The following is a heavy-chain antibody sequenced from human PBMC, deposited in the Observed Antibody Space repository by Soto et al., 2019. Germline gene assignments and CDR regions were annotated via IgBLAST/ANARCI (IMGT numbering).Heavy chain of an antibody. Sequence: GASVKVSCKASGYTFTSYDINWVRQATGQGLEWMGWMNPNSGNTGYAQKFQGRVTMTRNTSISTAYMELSSLRSEDTAVYYCARGSHITIFGVVIIPPYSFDPWGQGTLVTVSS. D-gene: IGHD3-3*01. CDR3: ARGSHITIFGVVIIPPYSFDP. V-gene: IGHV1-8*01. CDR1: GYTFTSYD. CDR2: MNPNSGNT. J-gene: IGHJ5*02.